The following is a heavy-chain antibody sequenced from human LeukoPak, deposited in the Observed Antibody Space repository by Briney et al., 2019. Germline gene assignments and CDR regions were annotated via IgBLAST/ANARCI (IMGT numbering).Heavy chain of an antibody. CDR1: GFTFRGYS. CDR3: ARDDCSSASCYFWDS. D-gene: IGHD2-2*01. CDR2: ISSSSSTI. Sequence: PGGSLRLSCAASGFTFRGYSMNWVRQAPGKGLEWVSYISSSSSTIHSADSVKGRFTISRDNAKNSLYLRMNSLRAEDTAVYYCARDDCSSASCYFWDSWGQGTLVTVSS. V-gene: IGHV3-48*01. J-gene: IGHJ4*02.